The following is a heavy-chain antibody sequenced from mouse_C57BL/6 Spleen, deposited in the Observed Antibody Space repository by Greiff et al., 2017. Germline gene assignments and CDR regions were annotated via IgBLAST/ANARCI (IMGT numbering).Heavy chain of an antibody. V-gene: IGHV1-81*01. D-gene: IGHD1-3*01. Sequence: QVQLKESGAELARPGASVKLSCKASGYTFTSYGISWVKQRTGQGLEWIGEIYPRSGNTYYNEKFKGKATLTADKSSSTAYMELRSLTSEDSAVYFCAREIYYYWGQGTTRTVSS. J-gene: IGHJ2*01. CDR1: GYTFTSYG. CDR2: IYPRSGNT. CDR3: AREIYYY.